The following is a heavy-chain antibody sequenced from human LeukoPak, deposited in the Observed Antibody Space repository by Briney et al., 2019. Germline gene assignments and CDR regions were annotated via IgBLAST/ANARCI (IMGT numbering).Heavy chain of an antibody. CDR3: AKAIYCSGGSCYYFDY. J-gene: IGHJ4*02. D-gene: IGHD2-15*01. CDR2: ISGSGGST. CDR1: GFTFSSYA. V-gene: IGHV3-23*01. Sequence: GGSLRLSCAASGFTFSSYAMSWVRQAPGKGLEWVSAISGSGGSTYYADSVKGRFTISRDNSKNTLYLQMNSLRAEDTAVYYCAKAIYCSGGSCYYFDYWGQGTLVTLSS.